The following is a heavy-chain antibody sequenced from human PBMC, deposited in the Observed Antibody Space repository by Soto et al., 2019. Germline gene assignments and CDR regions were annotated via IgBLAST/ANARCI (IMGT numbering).Heavy chain of an antibody. Sequence: SETLSLTCAVYGGSVNGYYWNWIRQPPGKGLEWIGEINHTGGTYYNPSLKSRVTMSVDTSKNQFSLRLSSVTAADTAIYYCATRITVFGLLIPPFDPWGQGTQVTVSS. V-gene: IGHV4-34*01. D-gene: IGHD3-3*01. J-gene: IGHJ5*02. CDR2: INHTGGT. CDR3: ATRITVFGLLIPPFDP. CDR1: GGSVNGYY.